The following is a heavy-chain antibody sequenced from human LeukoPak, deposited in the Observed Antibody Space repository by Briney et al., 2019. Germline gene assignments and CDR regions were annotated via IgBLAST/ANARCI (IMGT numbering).Heavy chain of an antibody. D-gene: IGHD3-22*01. CDR3: ARDYTYYYDSSGYYYVSVYYMDV. CDR1: GYTFTDYY. J-gene: IGHJ6*03. CDR2: INPNSGGT. Sequence: ASVKVSCKASGYTFTDYYIHWVRQAPGQGLEWMGWINPNSGGTNYAQKFQGSVTMTRDTTLSTAYMELRRLRSDDTAVYYCARDYTYYYDSSGYYYVSVYYMDVWGKGTTVTISS. V-gene: IGHV1-2*02.